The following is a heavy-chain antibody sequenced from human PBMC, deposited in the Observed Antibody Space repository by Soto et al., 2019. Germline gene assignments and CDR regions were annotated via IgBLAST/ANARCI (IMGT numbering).Heavy chain of an antibody. Sequence: QVHLIQSGAEVKKPGSSVKVSCKAAGGTFNTYTRIWVRQAPGHGLEWMGRIIPMLTVTNSAQKFQGRLTLTADKSTGTAFMERTSLRSDDTAVYYCSIGSWSAETFDVWGQGTMVTVSS. V-gene: IGHV1-69*02. J-gene: IGHJ3*01. CDR2: IIPMLTVT. CDR1: GGTFNTYT. D-gene: IGHD2-2*01. CDR3: SIGSWSAETFDV.